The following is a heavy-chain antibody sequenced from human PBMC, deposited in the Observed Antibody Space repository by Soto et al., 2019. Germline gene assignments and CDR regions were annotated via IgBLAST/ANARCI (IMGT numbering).Heavy chain of an antibody. CDR3: VRGGLTVTPYYYDY. CDR2: LRNKANSYTT. D-gene: IGHD4-17*01. V-gene: IGHV3-72*01. J-gene: IGHJ4*01. CDR1: GFTFSDHY. Sequence: EVQLVESGGGLVQPGGSLILSCAASGFTFSDHYMDWVRQAPGKGLEWVGRLRNKANSYTTEYAASVKGRFTISRDDSKNSLYLQMNCLKSADTAVYYRVRGGLTVTPYYYDYWGHGTLVIVS.